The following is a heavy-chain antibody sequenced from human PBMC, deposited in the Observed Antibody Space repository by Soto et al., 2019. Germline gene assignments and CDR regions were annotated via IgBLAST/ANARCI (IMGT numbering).Heavy chain of an antibody. CDR3: ARERITICGEDNEFDY. Sequence: SETLSLTCTVSGGSISSYYWSWIGQAAGKGLEWIGRIFTSGSTNYNPYLKSRVTMSVDTSKNQFSLKLCSVTAAYTAVYYCARERITICGEDNEFDYWGQGTLVTVSS. CDR1: GGSISSYY. D-gene: IGHD3-3*01. J-gene: IGHJ4*02. V-gene: IGHV4-4*07. CDR2: IFTSGST.